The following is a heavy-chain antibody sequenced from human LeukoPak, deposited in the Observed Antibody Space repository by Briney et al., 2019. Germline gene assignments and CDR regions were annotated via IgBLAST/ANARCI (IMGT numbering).Heavy chain of an antibody. Sequence: SETLSLTCTVSGGSISSYYWSWIRPPPGKGLEWIGYIYYSGSTNYNPSLKSRVTISVDTSKNQFSLKLSSVTATDTAVYYCARDHGTSSPFDYWGQGTLVTVSS. J-gene: IGHJ4*02. CDR3: ARDHGTSSPFDY. CDR2: IYYSGST. D-gene: IGHD2-2*01. V-gene: IGHV4-59*01. CDR1: GGSISSYY.